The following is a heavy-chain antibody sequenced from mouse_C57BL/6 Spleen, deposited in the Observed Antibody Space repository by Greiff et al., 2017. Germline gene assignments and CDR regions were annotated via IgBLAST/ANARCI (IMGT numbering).Heavy chain of an antibody. D-gene: IGHD1-2*01. V-gene: IGHV1-22*01. CDR1: GYTFTDYN. Sequence: VQLQQSGPELVKPGASVKMSCKASGYTFTDYNMHWVKQSHGKSLEWIGYINPNNGGTSYNQKFKGKATLTVNKSSSTAYMELRSLTSEDSAVYYCARVGYYGPPLFAYWGQGTLVTVSA. CDR3: ARVGYYGPPLFAY. J-gene: IGHJ3*01. CDR2: INPNNGGT.